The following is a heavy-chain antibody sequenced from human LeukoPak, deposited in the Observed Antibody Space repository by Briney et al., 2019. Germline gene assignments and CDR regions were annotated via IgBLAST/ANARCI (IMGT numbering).Heavy chain of an antibody. J-gene: IGHJ4*02. CDR3: ARGPSVGSGWSPDY. Sequence: GGSLRLSRAASGFTFKNYEMNWVRQTPGKGLEWVSYISSSGSPIYYADSVKGRFIISRDNAKNSLYLQMNSLRAEDTAVYYCARGPSVGSGWSPDYWGQGTLVTVSS. V-gene: IGHV3-48*03. CDR1: GFTFKNYE. CDR2: ISSSGSPI. D-gene: IGHD6-19*01.